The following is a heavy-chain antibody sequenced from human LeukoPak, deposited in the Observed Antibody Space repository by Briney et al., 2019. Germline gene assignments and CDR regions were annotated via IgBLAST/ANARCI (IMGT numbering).Heavy chain of an antibody. CDR1: GGSISSYY. J-gene: IGHJ3*02. CDR2: IYYSGST. CDR3: ASLSVVVTAKSAFDI. D-gene: IGHD2-21*02. V-gene: IGHV4-59*08. Sequence: SEALSLTCTVSGGSISSYYWSWIRQPPGKGLEWIGYIYYSGSTNYNPSLKSRVTISVDTSKNQFSLKLSSVTAADTAVYYCASLSVVVTAKSAFDIWGQGTMATVSS.